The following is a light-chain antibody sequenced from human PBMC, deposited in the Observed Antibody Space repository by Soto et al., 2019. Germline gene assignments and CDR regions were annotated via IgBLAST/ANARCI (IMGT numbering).Light chain of an antibody. CDR1: SSDVGGYDY. Sequence: QSALTQPASVSGSPGQSITIACTGTSSDVGGYDYVSWYQLHPGKAPKRMVFEVSNRPSGVSYRFSGSKSGNTASLTISGLQAEDEADYFCSSYSISTAYLFGTRTKVTVL. CDR3: SSYSISTAYL. V-gene: IGLV2-14*01. CDR2: EVS. J-gene: IGLJ1*01.